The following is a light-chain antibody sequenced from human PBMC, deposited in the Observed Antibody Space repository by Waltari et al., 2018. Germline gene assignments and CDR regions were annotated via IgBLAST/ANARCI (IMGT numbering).Light chain of an antibody. V-gene: IGKV3-15*01. CDR2: DAS. CDR3: QQYHIWWT. Sequence: EVVMTQSPATLSVSPGERATLSCRASRSVSSNVAWYQQKHGQAPRLLISDASTRATGIPARFSGSGSGTEFTLTIGSLQSEDSAVYYCQQYHIWWTFGQGTKVEIK. CDR1: RSVSSN. J-gene: IGKJ1*01.